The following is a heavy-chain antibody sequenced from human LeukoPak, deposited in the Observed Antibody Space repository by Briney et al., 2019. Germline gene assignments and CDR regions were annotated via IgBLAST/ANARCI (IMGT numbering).Heavy chain of an antibody. D-gene: IGHD6-13*01. J-gene: IGHJ5*02. Sequence: ASVKVSCKASGYTFTSYYMHWVRQAPGQGLEWMGIINPSGGSTSYAQKFQGRVTMTRDMSTSTVYMELSSLRSEDTAVYYCARNGRVVAAAGTGGSWFDPWGQGTLVTVSS. CDR2: INPSGGST. V-gene: IGHV1-46*01. CDR1: GYTFTSYY. CDR3: ARNGRVVAAAGTGGSWFDP.